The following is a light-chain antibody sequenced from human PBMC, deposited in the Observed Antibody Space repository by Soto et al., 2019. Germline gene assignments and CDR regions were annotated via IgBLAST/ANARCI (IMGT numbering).Light chain of an antibody. Sequence: EIVLTQSPGTLSLSPGERATLSCRASQSVSSSYLAWYQQKPGQAPRLLIYGASSRATGIPDRFGGSGSGTDFTLTISSLEPEDFAVYYCQQYGSSLWTFGQGTKVEIK. CDR3: QQYGSSLWT. CDR1: QSVSSSY. CDR2: GAS. V-gene: IGKV3-20*01. J-gene: IGKJ1*01.